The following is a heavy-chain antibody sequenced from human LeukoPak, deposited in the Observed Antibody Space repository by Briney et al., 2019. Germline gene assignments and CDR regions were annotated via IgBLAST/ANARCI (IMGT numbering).Heavy chain of an antibody. CDR2: ISAYNGNT. Sequence: ASMKVSCKASGYTFTSYGISWVRQAPGQGLEWMGWISAYNGNTNYAQKLQGRVTMTTDTSTSTAYMELRSLRSDDTAVYYCARDGDYYGSGSYQDYWGQGTLVTVSS. J-gene: IGHJ4*02. CDR3: ARDGDYYGSGSYQDY. CDR1: GYTFTSYG. V-gene: IGHV1-18*04. D-gene: IGHD3-10*01.